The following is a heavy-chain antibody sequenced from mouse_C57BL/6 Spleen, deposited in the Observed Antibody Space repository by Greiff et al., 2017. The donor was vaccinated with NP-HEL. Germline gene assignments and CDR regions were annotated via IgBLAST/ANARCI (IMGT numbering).Heavy chain of an antibody. CDR2: IWSGGST. V-gene: IGHV2-2*01. J-gene: IGHJ4*01. D-gene: IGHD2-2*01. CDR1: GFSLTSYG. CDR3: ARNPGGYPYYYAMDY. Sequence: QVQLQQSGPGLVQPSQSLSITCTVSGFSLTSYGVHWVRQSPGKGLEWLGVIWSGGSTAYNVAFISRLSISKDNSKSQVFFKMNSLQADDTAIYYCARNPGGYPYYYAMDYWGQGTSVTVSS.